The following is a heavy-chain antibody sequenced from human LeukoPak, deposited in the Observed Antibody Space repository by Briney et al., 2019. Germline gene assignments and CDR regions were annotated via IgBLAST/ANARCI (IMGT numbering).Heavy chain of an antibody. D-gene: IGHD3-22*01. CDR3: ARRGTYYYDSSGYSYFDY. V-gene: IGHV4-59*08. J-gene: IGHJ4*02. Sequence: SETLSLTCTVSGGSISSHYWSWIRQPPGKGLEWIGYIYYSGSTNYNPSLKSRVAISVDTSKNQFSLKLSSVTAADTAVYYCARRGTYYYDSSGYSYFDYWGQGTLVTVSS. CDR2: IYYSGST. CDR1: GGSISSHY.